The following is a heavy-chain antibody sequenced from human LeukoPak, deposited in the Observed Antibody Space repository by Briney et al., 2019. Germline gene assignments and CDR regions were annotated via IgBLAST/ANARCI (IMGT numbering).Heavy chain of an antibody. V-gene: IGHV1-8*01. CDR2: MNPNSGNT. J-gene: IGHJ5*02. D-gene: IGHD4-17*01. Sequence: GASVKVSCKASGYTFTSYDINWVRQATGQGLEWMGWMNPNSGNTGYAQKFQGRVTMTRNTSISTAYMELSSLRSEDTAVYYCARGLVDYGDYENWFDPWGQGTLVTVPS. CDR3: ARGLVDYGDYENWFDP. CDR1: GYTFTSYD.